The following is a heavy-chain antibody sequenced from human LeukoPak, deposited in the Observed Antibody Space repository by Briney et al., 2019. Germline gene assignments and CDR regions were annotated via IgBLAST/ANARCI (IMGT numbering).Heavy chain of an antibody. CDR1: GFTFSDYY. CDR2: ISSGSTI. V-gene: IGHV3-11*04. J-gene: IGHJ4*02. Sequence: GGSLRLSCAASGFTFSDYYMSWIRQAPGKGLEWVSYISSGSTIYYSDSVKGRFTISRDNAKNSLYLQMNSLRAEDTAVYYCARVTHSGGDWRHDYWGQGTLVTVSS. CDR3: ARVTHSGGDWRHDY. D-gene: IGHD2-21*02.